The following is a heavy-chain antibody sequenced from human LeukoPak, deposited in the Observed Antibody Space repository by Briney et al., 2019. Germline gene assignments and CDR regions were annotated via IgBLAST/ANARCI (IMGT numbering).Heavy chain of an antibody. J-gene: IGHJ4*02. D-gene: IGHD3-22*01. V-gene: IGHV1-2*02. CDR3: ARDTYYDSSGYYCPFDY. CDR1: GYTLTGYY. Sequence: ASVKVSCKASGYTLTGYYMHWVRQAPGQGLEWMGWINPNSGGTNYAQKFQGRVTMTRDTSISTAYMELSRLRSDDTAVYYCARDTYYDSSGYYCPFDYWGQGTLVTVSS. CDR2: INPNSGGT.